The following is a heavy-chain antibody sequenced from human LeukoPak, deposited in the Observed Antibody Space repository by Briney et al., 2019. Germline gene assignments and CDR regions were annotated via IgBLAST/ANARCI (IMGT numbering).Heavy chain of an antibody. CDR1: RFTFSSYS. CDR2: ISSSSSYI. D-gene: IGHD3-10*01. CDR3: ARASTYYYGSGEDFDY. Sequence: KPGGSLRLSCAASRFTFSSYSMNWVRQAPGKGLEWVSSISSSSSYIYYADSVKGRFTISRDNAKNSLYLQMNSLRAEDTAVYYCARASTYYYGSGEDFDYWGQGTLVTVSS. J-gene: IGHJ4*02. V-gene: IGHV3-21*01.